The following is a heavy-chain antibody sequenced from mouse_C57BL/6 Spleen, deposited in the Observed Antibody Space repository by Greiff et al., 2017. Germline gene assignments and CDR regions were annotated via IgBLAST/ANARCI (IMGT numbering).Heavy chain of an antibody. D-gene: IGHD1-1*01. Sequence: QVQLQQPGAELVKPGASVKLSCKASGYTFTSYWMHWVKQRPGQGLEWIGMIHPNSGSTNYNEKFKSKATLTVDKSSSTAYMQLSSLTSGDSAVYYGARWAYGYGSSYDYFDYWGQGTTLTVSS. CDR2: IHPNSGST. CDR3: ARWAYGYGSSYDYFDY. J-gene: IGHJ2*01. CDR1: GYTFTSYW. V-gene: IGHV1-64*01.